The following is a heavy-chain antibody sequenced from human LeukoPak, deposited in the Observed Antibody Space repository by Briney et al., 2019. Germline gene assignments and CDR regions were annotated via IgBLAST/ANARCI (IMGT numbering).Heavy chain of an antibody. J-gene: IGHJ4*02. V-gene: IGHV3-33*01. CDR2: IWFDGSNQ. CDR3: ARDDFAGDSSGYIDY. D-gene: IGHD3-22*01. Sequence: GGSLRLSCAASGFIFSNYGMHWVCQAPGKGLEWVAVIWFDGSNQYHADAVKGRFTISRDNSKNTLYLQMSSLRAEDTALYYCARDDFAGDSSGYIDYWGQGTLVTVSS. CDR1: GFIFSNYG.